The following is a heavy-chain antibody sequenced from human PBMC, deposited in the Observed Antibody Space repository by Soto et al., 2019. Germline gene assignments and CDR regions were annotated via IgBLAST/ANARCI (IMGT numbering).Heavy chain of an antibody. J-gene: IGHJ4*02. Sequence: QITLKESGPTLVKPTQTLTLTCTFSGFSLSPTRVGVAWIRQPPGKALEWLALIYWDGDKRYSPSLKSRLIXTXDXFKNQVVLTMTNMDPADTATYYCAHSSYAYGLPGDYWGQGTLVTVSS. D-gene: IGHD3-10*01. V-gene: IGHV2-5*02. CDR3: AHSSYAYGLPGDY. CDR2: IYWDGDK. CDR1: GFSLSPTRVG.